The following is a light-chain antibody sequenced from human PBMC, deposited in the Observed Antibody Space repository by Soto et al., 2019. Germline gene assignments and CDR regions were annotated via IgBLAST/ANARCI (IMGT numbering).Light chain of an antibody. J-gene: IGKJ4*01. V-gene: IGKV1-13*02. CDR1: QDISSS. CDR3: QQTKSYPST. Sequence: AIQLTKSPSSLSASVGDRLTIICRASQDISSSLAWYQQKAGKAPKLLIYGASILQSGVPSGFSGSGFGTDFTLTISSLRAEDFAIYFCQQTKSYPSTFGGGTKVDIK. CDR2: GAS.